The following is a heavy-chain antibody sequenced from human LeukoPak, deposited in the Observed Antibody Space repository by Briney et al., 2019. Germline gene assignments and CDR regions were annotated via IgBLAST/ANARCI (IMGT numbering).Heavy chain of an antibody. Sequence: PGGSLRLSCAASGFTFSSYGMHWVRPAPGKGLEWVAVISYDGSNKYYADSVKGRFTISRDNSKNTLYLQMNSLRAEDTAVYYCAKVFRGTYYYDSSGYFDYWGQGTLVTVSS. V-gene: IGHV3-30*18. D-gene: IGHD3-22*01. CDR2: ISYDGSNK. CDR1: GFTFSSYG. J-gene: IGHJ4*02. CDR3: AKVFRGTYYYDSSGYFDY.